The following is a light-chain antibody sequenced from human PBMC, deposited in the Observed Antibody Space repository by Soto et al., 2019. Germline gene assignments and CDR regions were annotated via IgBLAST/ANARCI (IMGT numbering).Light chain of an antibody. J-gene: IGKJ5*01. CDR1: QNVKTN. CDR3: LQYNNWPPLT. V-gene: IGKV3-15*01. Sequence: ERAMTQSPATLSLSPGEGDTLSCRASQNVKTNLDWYQHKPGQAPRLXXYAASTRATGVPDRFSGSGSGTEFTLTITSLQSEDFAVYYCLQYNNWPPLTFGQGTRLEIK. CDR2: AAS.